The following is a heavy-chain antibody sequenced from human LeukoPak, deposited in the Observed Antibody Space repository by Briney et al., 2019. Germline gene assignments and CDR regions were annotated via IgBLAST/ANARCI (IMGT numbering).Heavy chain of an antibody. CDR3: ARDPYSSSALYAFDI. Sequence: GGSLRLSCVASGFTFSSYGMNWVRQAPGKGLEWVAFIPYDGKNKYYADSVKGRFTISRDNSKNTLYLQMNSLRAEDTAVYYCARDPYSSSALYAFDIWGQGTMVTVSS. V-gene: IGHV3-30*02. CDR2: IPYDGKNK. CDR1: GFTFSSYG. J-gene: IGHJ3*02. D-gene: IGHD6-6*01.